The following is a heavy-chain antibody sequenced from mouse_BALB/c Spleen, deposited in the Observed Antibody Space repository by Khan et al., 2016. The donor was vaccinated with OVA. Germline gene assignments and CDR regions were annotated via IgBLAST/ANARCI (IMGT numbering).Heavy chain of an antibody. Sequence: QVQLKQSGPGLVQPSQSLSITCTVSGFSLTNYSVHWVRQSPGKGLEWLGVILSAGSTDYNAAFISRLTIRKDNSRSQVFFKMNSLQPNDTAIYYCARRGYDYGRGALFAYWGQGTLVTVSA. V-gene: IGHV2-2*02. CDR1: GFSLTNYS. J-gene: IGHJ3*01. CDR2: ILSAGST. CDR3: ARRGYDYGRGALFAY. D-gene: IGHD2-4*01.